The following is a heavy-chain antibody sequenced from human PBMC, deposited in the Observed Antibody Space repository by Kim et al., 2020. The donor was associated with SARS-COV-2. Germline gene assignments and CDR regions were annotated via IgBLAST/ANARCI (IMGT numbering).Heavy chain of an antibody. D-gene: IGHD3-10*01. CDR2: ISSSGSTI. V-gene: IGHV3-48*03. CDR1: GFTFSSYE. J-gene: IGHJ4*02. CDR3: ARSTYYYGSVSYGSRSPHFDY. Sequence: GSLRLSCAASGFTFSSYEMNWVRQAPGKGLEWGSYISSSGSTIYHADSVKGRFTISRDNAKNSLYLQMNSLRAEDTAVYYCARSTYYYGSVSYGSRSPHFDYWGQGNLGTVSS.